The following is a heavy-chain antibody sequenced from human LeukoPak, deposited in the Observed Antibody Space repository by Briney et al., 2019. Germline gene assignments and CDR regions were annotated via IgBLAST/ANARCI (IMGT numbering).Heavy chain of an antibody. CDR3: ARGYSPSPIENNWFGP. CDR2: IIPIFGTA. J-gene: IGHJ5*02. D-gene: IGHD1-26*01. Sequence: ASVKVSCKASGGTFSSYAISWVRQAPGQGLEWMGGIIPIFGTANYAQKFQGRVTITADESTSTAYMELSSLRSEDTAVYYCARGYSPSPIENNWFGPWGQGTLVTVSS. V-gene: IGHV1-69*13. CDR1: GGTFSSYA.